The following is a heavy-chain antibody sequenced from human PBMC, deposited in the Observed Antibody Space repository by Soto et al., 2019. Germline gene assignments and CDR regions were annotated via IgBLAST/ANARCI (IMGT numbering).Heavy chain of an antibody. V-gene: IGHV3-23*01. CDR3: AKQNYYDSSGYSPLDY. CDR2: ISGSGGST. D-gene: IGHD3-22*01. CDR1: GFTFSTYA. J-gene: IGHJ4*02. Sequence: GGSLRLSCAASGFTFSTYAMSWVRQAPGKGLEWVSAISGSGGSTYYADSVKGRFTISRDNSKNTLYLQMNSQRAEDTAVYYCAKQNYYDSSGYSPLDYWGQGTLVTVSS.